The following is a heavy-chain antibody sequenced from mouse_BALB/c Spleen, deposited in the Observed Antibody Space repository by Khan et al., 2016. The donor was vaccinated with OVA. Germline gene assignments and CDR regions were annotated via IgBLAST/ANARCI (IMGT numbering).Heavy chain of an antibody. Sequence: EVQLQESGPGLVKPSQSLSLTCTVTGYSITSDYAWNWIRQFPGNKLDWMGYISYSGRTSYNPSLKSRISITRDTSKNQFFLQLNSVTTEETSTYYCARSGTMTTVVATDLDDGGQGTTLTVSS. V-gene: IGHV3-2*02. J-gene: IGHJ2*01. CDR1: GYSITSDYA. CDR2: ISYSGRT. D-gene: IGHD1-1*01. CDR3: ARSGTMTTVVATDLDD.